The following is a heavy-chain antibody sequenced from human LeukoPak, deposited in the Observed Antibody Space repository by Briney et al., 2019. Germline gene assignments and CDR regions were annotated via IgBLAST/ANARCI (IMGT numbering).Heavy chain of an antibody. CDR3: ARLRVPEDYYYGMDV. CDR2: IIPIFGTA. J-gene: IGHJ6*02. V-gene: IGHV1-69*13. D-gene: IGHD3-3*01. Sequence: ASVKVSCKASGGTFSSYDISWVRQAPGQGLEWMGGIIPIFGTANYAQKFQGRVTITADESTSTAYMELSSLRSEDTAVYYCARLRVPEDYYYGMDVWGQGTTVTVSS. CDR1: GGTFSSYD.